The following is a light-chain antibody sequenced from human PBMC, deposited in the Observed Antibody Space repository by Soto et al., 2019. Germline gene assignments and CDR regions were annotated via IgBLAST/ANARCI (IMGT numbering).Light chain of an antibody. Sequence: QSALTQSPSASGSPGQSVTISCTGTSSDIGGYNSVSWYQQHPGTAPKVMIYDVTKRPSGVPDRFSGSKSGNTASLTVSALQAEDEADYYCSSYTDRKHLVFGTGTKLTVL. CDR2: DVT. J-gene: IGLJ1*01. CDR3: SSYTDRKHLV. CDR1: SSDIGGYNS. V-gene: IGLV2-8*01.